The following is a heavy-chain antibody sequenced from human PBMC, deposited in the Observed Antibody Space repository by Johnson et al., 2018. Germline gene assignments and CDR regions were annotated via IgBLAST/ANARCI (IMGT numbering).Heavy chain of an antibody. CDR3: ARVGVAQSYYDSSGYRDAFDI. CDR1: GGTFSSYT. V-gene: IGHV1-69*09. CDR2: IIPILGLA. J-gene: IGHJ3*02. D-gene: IGHD3-22*01. Sequence: QVRLVQSGAEVKKPGSSVKVWCKASGGTFSSYTISWVRQAPGQGLEWMGRIIPILGLANYAQKFQGRVKTTADKSTSTAYRELSSLRSEDTAVYYCARVGVAQSYYDSSGYRDAFDIWGQGTMVTVSS.